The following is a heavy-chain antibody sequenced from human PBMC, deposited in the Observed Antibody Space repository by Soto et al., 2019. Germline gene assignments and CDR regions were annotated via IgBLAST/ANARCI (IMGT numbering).Heavy chain of an antibody. V-gene: IGHV1-69*02. CDR1: GGTFSSYT. J-gene: IGHJ6*02. CDR2: IIPILGIA. D-gene: IGHD2-15*01. Sequence: ASVKVSCKASGGTFSSYTISWVRQAPGQGLEWMGRIIPILGIANYAQKFQGRVTITADKSTSTAYMELSSLRSEDTAVYYCARAATTVFRYYCDGMDVWGQGTSVTVSS. CDR3: ARAATTVFRYYCDGMDV.